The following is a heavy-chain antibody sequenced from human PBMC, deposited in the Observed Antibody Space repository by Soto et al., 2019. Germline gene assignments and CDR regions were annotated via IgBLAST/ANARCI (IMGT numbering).Heavy chain of an antibody. D-gene: IGHD5-18*01. J-gene: IGHJ5*02. CDR1: GFTFDDYA. CDR2: ISWNSGSI. V-gene: IGHV3-9*01. Sequence: EVQLVESGGGLVQPGRSLRLSCAASGFTFDDYAMHWVRQAPGKGLEWVSGISWNSGSIGYADSVKGRFTISRDNAKNSLDLQMNSLRAEDTALSYCAKSPGMGNWFDPWGQGTLVTVSS. CDR3: AKSPGMGNWFDP.